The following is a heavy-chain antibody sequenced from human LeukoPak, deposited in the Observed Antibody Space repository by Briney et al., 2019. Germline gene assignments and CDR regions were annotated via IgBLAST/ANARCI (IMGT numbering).Heavy chain of an antibody. V-gene: IGHV1-2*02. CDR1: GYTFTGYY. CDR2: INPNSGGT. J-gene: IGHJ5*02. CDR3: ARDSITMVRGVMFWFDP. Sequence: ASVKVSCKASGYTFTGYYMHWVRQAPGQGLEWMGWINPNSGGTNYAQKFQGRVTMTRATSISTAYMELGRLRSDDTAVYYCARDSITMVRGVMFWFDPWGQGTLVTVSS. D-gene: IGHD3-10*01.